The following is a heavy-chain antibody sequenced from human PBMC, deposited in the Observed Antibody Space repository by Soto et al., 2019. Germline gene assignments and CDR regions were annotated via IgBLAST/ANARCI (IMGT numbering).Heavy chain of an antibody. Sequence: SETMALTCAVYGWSFSGDYWGWIRKPPGKGLEWIGEINHSGSTNYNPSLKSRVTISVDTSKNQFSLKLSSVTAADTAVYYCERGPSIYDSSTERGYWGQGTLVTVS. CDR2: INHSGST. J-gene: IGHJ4*02. D-gene: IGHD3-22*01. CDR3: ERGPSIYDSSTERGY. CDR1: GWSFSGDY. V-gene: IGHV4-34*01.